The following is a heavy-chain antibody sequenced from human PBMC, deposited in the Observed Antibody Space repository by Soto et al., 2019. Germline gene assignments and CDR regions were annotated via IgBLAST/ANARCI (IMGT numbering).Heavy chain of an antibody. CDR3: AREATVLGNDY. Sequence: QVQLVQSGAEVKKPGASVKVSCKASGYTFTSYDINWVRQATGQGLEWMGWMNPNSGNTGYAQKFQGRVTMTRNTSISTAYMELSSLXSEXXXXXXCAREATVLGNDYWGQGTLVTVSS. D-gene: IGHD7-27*01. CDR2: MNPNSGNT. CDR1: GYTFTSYD. J-gene: IGHJ4*02. V-gene: IGHV1-8*01.